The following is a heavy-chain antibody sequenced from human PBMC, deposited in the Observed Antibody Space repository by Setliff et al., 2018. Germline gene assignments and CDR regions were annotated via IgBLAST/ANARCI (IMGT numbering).Heavy chain of an antibody. J-gene: IGHJ6*02. CDR2: TYYRSKWYN. CDR3: ARDQRLPLTYYYYGMDV. V-gene: IGHV6-1*01. Sequence: PSQTLSLTCAISGDRVSSNSAAWNWIRQSPSRGLEWLGRTYYRSKWYNDYAVSVKSRITINPDTSKNQFSLQLNSVTPEDTAVYYCARDQRLPLTYYYYGMDVWGQGTTVTVSS. CDR1: GDRVSSNSAA. D-gene: IGHD1-1*01.